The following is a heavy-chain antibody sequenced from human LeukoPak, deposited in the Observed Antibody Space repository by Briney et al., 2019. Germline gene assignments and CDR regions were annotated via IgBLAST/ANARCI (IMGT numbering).Heavy chain of an antibody. CDR3: ASTRGSYVVRGVKRFDY. CDR1: GASISSSNDY. J-gene: IGHJ4*02. Sequence: SETLSLTCTVSGASISSSNDYWGWIRQPPGKGLEWIGSVYNSGSTFYNPSLESRVTISVETSKNQFSLKLSAVTAADTAVYFCASTRGSYVVRGVKRFDYWGQGTLVTVSS. CDR2: VYNSGST. D-gene: IGHD3-10*01. V-gene: IGHV4-39*07.